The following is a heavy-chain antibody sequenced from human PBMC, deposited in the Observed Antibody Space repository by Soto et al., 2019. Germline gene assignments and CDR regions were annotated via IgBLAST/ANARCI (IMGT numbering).Heavy chain of an antibody. CDR3: ARSRYFNAWYHKATFDF. D-gene: IGHD3-9*01. J-gene: IGHJ4*02. Sequence: QITLKESGPSLIKPTQTLTLTCTFSGFSLSTSGVGVGWIRQPPGKDLEWLALIYWDDDVRYSPSLNSRLTVTKDTSKNQVLLTMTNMDPVDTATYYCARSRYFNAWYHKATFDFWGQGTRVSVSS. V-gene: IGHV2-5*02. CDR1: GFSLSTSGVG. CDR2: IYWDDDV.